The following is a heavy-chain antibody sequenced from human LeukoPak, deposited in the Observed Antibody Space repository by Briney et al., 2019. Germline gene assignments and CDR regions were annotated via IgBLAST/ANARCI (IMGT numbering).Heavy chain of an antibody. J-gene: IGHJ4*02. D-gene: IGHD5-12*01. CDR3: ARGKSVAADGYFFDY. Sequence: PSQTLSLTCTVSGGSISSGGYYWSWIRQHPGKGLEWIGYIYYSGSTYYNPSLKSRVTISVDTSKNQFSLKLSSVTAADTAVYYCARGKSVAADGYFFDYWGQGTLVTVSS. CDR1: GGSISSGGYY. V-gene: IGHV4-31*03. CDR2: IYYSGST.